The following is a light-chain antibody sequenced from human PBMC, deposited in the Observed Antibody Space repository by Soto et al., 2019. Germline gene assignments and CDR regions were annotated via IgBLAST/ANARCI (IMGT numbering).Light chain of an antibody. J-gene: IGKJ5*01. V-gene: IGKV1-39*01. Sequence: DIQMTQSPSSLSASVGDRVSITCRASQSIRYYLNWYQQKPGEAPKILINAASILQSGVPSRFSGRGSGPDFSLTISSLQPEEFATYYCQQSHSNPITFGQGTRLEIK. CDR3: QQSHSNPIT. CDR1: QSIRYY. CDR2: AAS.